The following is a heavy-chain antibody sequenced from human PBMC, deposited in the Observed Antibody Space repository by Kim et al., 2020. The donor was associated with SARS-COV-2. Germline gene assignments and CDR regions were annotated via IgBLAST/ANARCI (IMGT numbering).Heavy chain of an antibody. J-gene: IGHJ6*02. CDR1: GFTFSSYS. V-gene: IGHV3-21*01. D-gene: IGHD6-19*01. CDR3: ARDGDSSGWYYYYYGMDV. Sequence: GGSLRLSCAASGFTFSSYSMNWVRQAPGKGLEWVSSISSSSYIYYADSVKGRFTISRDNAKNSLYLQMNSLRAEDTAVYYCARDGDSSGWYYYYYGMDVWGQGTTVTVSS. CDR2: ISSSSYI.